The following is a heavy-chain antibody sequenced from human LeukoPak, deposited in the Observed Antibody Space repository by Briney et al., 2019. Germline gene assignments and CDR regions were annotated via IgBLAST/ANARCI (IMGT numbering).Heavy chain of an antibody. V-gene: IGHV1-18*01. CDR1: GYTFTSYG. Sequence: ASVKVSCKASGYTFTSYGISWVRQAPGQGLEWMGWISAYNGNTNYAQKLQGRVTMTTDTSTSTAYMELRSLRFDDTAVYYCARDGVWFGELPEKNDYWGQGTLVTVSS. D-gene: IGHD3-10*01. CDR3: ARDGVWFGELPEKNDY. J-gene: IGHJ4*02. CDR2: ISAYNGNT.